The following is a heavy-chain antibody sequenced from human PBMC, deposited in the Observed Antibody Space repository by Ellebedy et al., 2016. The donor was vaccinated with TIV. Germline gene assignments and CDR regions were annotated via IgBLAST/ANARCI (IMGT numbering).Heavy chain of an antibody. CDR2: ISYDGSDE. J-gene: IGHJ4*02. CDR1: GFTFSTYG. Sequence: GGSLRLXXAASGFTFSTYGMHWVRQAPGKGLEWVAGISYDGSDESYPDSVKGRFTISRDNSKNFLYLQMNSLRAEDTAVYYCAKSRRIVVLTKTSYYFDYWGQGTLVTVSS. V-gene: IGHV3-30*18. D-gene: IGHD3-22*01. CDR3: AKSRRIVVLTKTSYYFDY.